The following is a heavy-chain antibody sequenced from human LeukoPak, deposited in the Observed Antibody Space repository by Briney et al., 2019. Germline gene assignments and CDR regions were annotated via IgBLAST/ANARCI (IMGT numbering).Heavy chain of an antibody. CDR2: ISSSGSTI. Sequence: GGSLRLSCAASGFTFSSYEMNWVRQAPGKGLEWVSYISSSGSTIYYADSVKGRFTISRDNSKNTLYLQMNSLRAEDTAVYYCAKVKGYYDSSSVGYFDYWGQGTLVTVSS. J-gene: IGHJ4*02. V-gene: IGHV3-48*03. CDR3: AKVKGYYDSSSVGYFDY. CDR1: GFTFSSYE. D-gene: IGHD3-22*01.